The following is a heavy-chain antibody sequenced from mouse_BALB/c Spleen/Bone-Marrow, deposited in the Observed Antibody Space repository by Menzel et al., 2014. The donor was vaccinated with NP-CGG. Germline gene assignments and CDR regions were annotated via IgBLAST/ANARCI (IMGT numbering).Heavy chain of an antibody. CDR3: AREGNHYGSIAMDY. CDR1: GYTFTSYW. CDR2: INPSNGRT. J-gene: IGHJ4*01. V-gene: IGHV1S81*02. D-gene: IGHD1-1*01. Sequence: QVQLQQSGAELVKPGASVKLSCKASGYTFTSYWMHWVKQRPGQGLEWIGEINPSNGRTNYNEKFKSKATLTVDKSSSTAYMQLSSLTSEDSAVYYCAREGNHYGSIAMDYWGQGTSVTVSS.